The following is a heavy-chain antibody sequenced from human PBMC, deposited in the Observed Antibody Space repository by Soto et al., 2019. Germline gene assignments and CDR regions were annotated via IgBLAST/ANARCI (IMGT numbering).Heavy chain of an antibody. V-gene: IGHV3-15*01. CDR2: IKSKTDGGAT. D-gene: IGHD5-18*01. J-gene: IGHJ4*02. Sequence: GGSLRLSCAASGFTFSNAWMSWVRQAPGKGLEWVGRIKSKTDGGATDYAAPVKGRFTISRDDSKNTLYLQMNSLKTEDTAVYYCTTEIQLWLGTHQDLGRDYWGQGTLVTVSS. CDR1: GFTFSNAW. CDR3: TTEIQLWLGTHQDLGRDY.